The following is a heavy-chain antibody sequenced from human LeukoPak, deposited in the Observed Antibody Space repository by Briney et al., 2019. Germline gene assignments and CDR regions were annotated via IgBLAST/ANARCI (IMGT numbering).Heavy chain of an antibody. CDR2: IYFSGST. CDR3: ARGQVAAAGLAEYFRH. J-gene: IGHJ1*01. Sequence: PSETLSLTCTVSGYSISSGFFWGWIRQPPGKGLEGFGSIYFSGSTYYNSSLKSRVTTSVDTSKNHFSLRLSSVTAADTAVYYCARGQVAAAGLAEYFRHWGQGTLVS. CDR1: GYSISSGFF. V-gene: IGHV4-38-2*02. D-gene: IGHD6-13*01.